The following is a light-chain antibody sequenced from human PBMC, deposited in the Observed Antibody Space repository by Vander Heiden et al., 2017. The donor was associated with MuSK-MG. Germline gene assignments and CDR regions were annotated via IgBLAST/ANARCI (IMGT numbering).Light chain of an antibody. CDR2: GAS. CDR3: QQYGSSPYP. J-gene: IGKJ4*01. V-gene: IGKV3-20*01. Sequence: EIVLTQSPGTLSLSPGERATLSCRASQSVSSSYLAWYQQKPGQAPRLLIYGASSSATGIPDRFSGSGSGTDFTLTISRLEPEDFAVYYCQQYGSSPYPFGGGTKVEIK. CDR1: QSVSSSY.